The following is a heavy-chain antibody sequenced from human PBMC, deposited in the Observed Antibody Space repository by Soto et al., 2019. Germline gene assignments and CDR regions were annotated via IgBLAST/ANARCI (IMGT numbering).Heavy chain of an antibody. CDR3: AGTSSLQWYYMDV. V-gene: IGHV3-9*01. Sequence: GFTFDDYAMHLVRQAPGKGLEWVSGISWNSGSIGYADSVKGRFTISRDNAKNSLYLQMNSLRAEDTAVYYCAGTSSLQWYYMDVWDKGTTVTVS. CDR2: ISWNSGSI. J-gene: IGHJ6*03. D-gene: IGHD1-7*01. CDR1: GFTFDDYA.